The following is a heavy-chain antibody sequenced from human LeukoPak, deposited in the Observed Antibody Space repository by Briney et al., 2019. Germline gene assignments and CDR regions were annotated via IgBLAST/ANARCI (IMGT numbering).Heavy chain of an antibody. J-gene: IGHJ4*01. CDR1: GFTFKSYW. CDR2: IKEDGSDK. CDR3: ARDGLERTFDY. Sequence: GGSLRLSCAASGFTFKSYWMSWVRQAPGKGLEWVANIKEDGSDKYYVDSVKGRFTISRDNAKNSLYLQMNSLRVEDTAVYYCARDGLERTFDYWGHGTLVTVSS. V-gene: IGHV3-7*03. D-gene: IGHD1-1*01.